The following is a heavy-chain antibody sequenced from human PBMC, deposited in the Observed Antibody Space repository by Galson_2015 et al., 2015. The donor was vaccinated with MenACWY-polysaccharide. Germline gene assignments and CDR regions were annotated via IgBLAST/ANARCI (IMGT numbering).Heavy chain of an antibody. CDR3: ARARSWGGYFPFDF. CDR1: GFPFSDSW. V-gene: IGHV3-7*01. Sequence: SLRLSCAASGFPFSDSWMTWIRQAPGKGLEWVATIKQSGSEKYYVDSVEGRFTVSRDNAKNSLYLQMNSLRAEDTAVYYCARARSWGGYFPFDFWGQGTMVTVSS. D-gene: IGHD5-12*01. CDR2: IKQSGSEK. J-gene: IGHJ3*01.